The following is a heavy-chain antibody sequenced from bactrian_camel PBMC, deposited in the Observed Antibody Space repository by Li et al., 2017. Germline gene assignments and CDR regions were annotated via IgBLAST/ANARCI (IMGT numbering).Heavy chain of an antibody. CDR1: GRTYSKWC. D-gene: IGHD2*01. CDR2: IDDDGST. CDR3: AADKEYWGLDDDYKY. Sequence: VQLVESGGGSVQAGGSLRLSCAASGRTYSKWCMGWFRQAPGKEHEGVANIDDDGSTNYALPVWGRFTISRDNAKNTLYLQLNSLKPKDTAMYYCAADKEYWGLDDDYKYWGQGTQVTVS. J-gene: IGHJ4*01. V-gene: IGHV3S53*01.